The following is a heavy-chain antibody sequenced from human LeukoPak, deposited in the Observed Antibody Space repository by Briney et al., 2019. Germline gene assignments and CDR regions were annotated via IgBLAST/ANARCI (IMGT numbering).Heavy chain of an antibody. CDR1: GYTFTGYY. J-gene: IGHJ4*02. V-gene: IGHV1-2*02. Sequence: ASVKVSCKASGYTFTGYYMHWVRQAPGQGLEWMGWINPNSGGTNYAQKFQGRVTMTRDTSISTAYMELSRLRSDDTAVYYCARDLSYSSSWYLGHLDYWGQGTLLTVSS. CDR2: INPNSGGT. CDR3: ARDLSYSSSWYLGHLDY. D-gene: IGHD6-13*01.